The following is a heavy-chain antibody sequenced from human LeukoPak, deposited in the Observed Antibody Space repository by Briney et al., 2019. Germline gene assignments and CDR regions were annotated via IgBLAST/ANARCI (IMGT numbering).Heavy chain of an antibody. J-gene: IGHJ5*02. Sequence: PGGSLRLSCAASGFTFSSYSMNWVRQAPGKGLEWVSYISSSSSTIYYADSVKGRFTISRDNAKNSLYLQMNSLRAEDTAVYYCAKDPSRRGHAGFELWGQGTLVTVPS. CDR2: ISSSSSTI. CDR1: GFTFSSYS. CDR3: AKDPSRRGHAGFEL. V-gene: IGHV3-48*01.